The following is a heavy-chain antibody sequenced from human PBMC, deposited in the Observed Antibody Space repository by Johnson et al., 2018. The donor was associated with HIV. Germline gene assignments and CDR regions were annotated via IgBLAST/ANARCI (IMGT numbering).Heavy chain of an antibody. Sequence: QVQLVESGGGVVQPGRSLRLSCAASGFIFSTYAMYWVHQAPGKGLEWVADISHDGSKKYYADSVKGRFTISRDNSKNTLYLQMNSLRAEDTAVYFCARGGGCGGDCYSGYDAFDIWGQGTMVTVSS. CDR1: GFIFSTYA. J-gene: IGHJ3*02. CDR2: ISHDGSKK. CDR3: ARGGGCGGDCYSGYDAFDI. V-gene: IGHV3-30-3*01. D-gene: IGHD2-21*01.